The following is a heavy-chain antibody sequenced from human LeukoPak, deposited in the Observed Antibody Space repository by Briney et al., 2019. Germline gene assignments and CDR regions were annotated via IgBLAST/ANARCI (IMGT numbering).Heavy chain of an antibody. D-gene: IGHD1-7*01. CDR1: GYTCTSYG. J-gene: IGHJ4*02. V-gene: IGHV1-18*01. CDR2: ISAYNGNT. CDR3: ARDLGLELLGLDGYFDY. Sequence: ASVKVSCKASGYTCTSYGISWVRQAPGQGLEWMGWISAYNGNTNYAQKLQGRVTMTTDTSTSTAYMELRSLRSDDTAVYYCARDLGLELLGLDGYFDYWGQGTLVTVSS.